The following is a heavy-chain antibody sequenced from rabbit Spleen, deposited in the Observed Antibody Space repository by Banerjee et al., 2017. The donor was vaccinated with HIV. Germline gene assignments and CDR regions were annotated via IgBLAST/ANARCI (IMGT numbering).Heavy chain of an antibody. D-gene: IGHD1-1*01. V-gene: IGHV1S45*01. Sequence: QEQLEESGGDPVKPEGSLTLTYTASGFTLSSYWICWVRQAPGKGLEWIACIDAGSSGSTYYASWAKGRFTISKTSSTTVTLQMTSLTAADTATYFCARGRYASSDTWELDWLDLWGPGTLVTVS. J-gene: IGHJ5*01. CDR3: ARGRYASSDTWELDWLDL. CDR1: GFTLSSYW. CDR2: IDAGSSGST.